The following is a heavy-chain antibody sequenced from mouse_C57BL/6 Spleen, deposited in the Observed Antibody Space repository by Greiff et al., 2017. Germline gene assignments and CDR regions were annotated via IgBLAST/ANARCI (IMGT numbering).Heavy chain of an antibody. D-gene: IGHD1-1*01. CDR1: GYTFTDYN. CDR2: INPNNGGT. CDR3: GRGDYDSRRENFDY. J-gene: IGHJ2*01. V-gene: IGHV1-22*01. Sequence: EVQLQQSGPELVKPGASVKMSCKASGYTFTDYNMHWVKQSHGKSLEWIGYINPNNGGTSYNQKFKGKATLTVNKSSSTAYMELRSLTSEDSAVYYCGRGDYDSRRENFDYWGQGTTLTVSS.